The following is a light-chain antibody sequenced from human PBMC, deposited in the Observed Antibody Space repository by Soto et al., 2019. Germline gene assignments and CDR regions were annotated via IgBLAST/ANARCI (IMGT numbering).Light chain of an antibody. CDR2: DAS. CDR3: QQYGGSPLT. CDR1: QSVSSSY. Sequence: EIVLTQSPGTLSLSPGERATLSCRASQSVSSSYLAWYQQKPGQAPRLLIYDASNRATGIPARFSGSGSGTDFTLTISRLAPEDFAVYYCQQYGGSPLTFGGGTKGDIK. J-gene: IGKJ4*01. V-gene: IGKV3-20*01.